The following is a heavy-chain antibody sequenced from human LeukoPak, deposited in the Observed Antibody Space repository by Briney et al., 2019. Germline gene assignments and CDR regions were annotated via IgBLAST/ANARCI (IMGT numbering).Heavy chain of an antibody. Sequence: GESLQISCKGSGYSFTTYWIGWVCQMPGKGLEWMGIIYPGDSDTRYSPSFQGQVTISADKSISTAYLQWSSLKASDTAMYYCARLEHYYDSSGTNYFDYWGQGTLVTVSS. CDR1: GYSFTTYW. V-gene: IGHV5-51*01. J-gene: IGHJ4*02. CDR3: ARLEHYYDSSGTNYFDY. D-gene: IGHD3-22*01. CDR2: IYPGDSDT.